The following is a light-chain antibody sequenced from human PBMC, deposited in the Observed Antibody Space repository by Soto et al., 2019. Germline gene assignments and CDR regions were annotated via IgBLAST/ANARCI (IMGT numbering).Light chain of an antibody. J-gene: IGKJ2*01. CDR2: GAS. CDR3: QSYNDWPFA. Sequence: EIVLTQSPGTLSVSPGERATLSCRASESLSTFLAWYQQKPGQAPRLLIYGASTKATGIPARFSGSGSATDFTLTISSLQSEDSAVYYCQSYNDWPFAFGQGTKLEI. CDR1: ESLSTF. V-gene: IGKV3-15*01.